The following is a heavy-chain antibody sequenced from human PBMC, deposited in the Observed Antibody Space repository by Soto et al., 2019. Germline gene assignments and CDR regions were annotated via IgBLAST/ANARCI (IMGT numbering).Heavy chain of an antibody. CDR2: VSYDGNHD. D-gene: IGHD3-3*01. CDR3: VKERADFVTVPHATSGMDV. V-gene: IGHV3-30*18. CDR1: GFTFNKFG. Sequence: QVHLVESVGGVVQPGGSLRLSCTASGFTFNKFGMHWVRQTPGKGLEWVAAVSYDGNHDFYADSVRGRLIISRDNSKNTLYLQLNTLKPDDTAVYYCVKERADFVTVPHATSGMDVWGPGTTVTVSS. J-gene: IGHJ6*02.